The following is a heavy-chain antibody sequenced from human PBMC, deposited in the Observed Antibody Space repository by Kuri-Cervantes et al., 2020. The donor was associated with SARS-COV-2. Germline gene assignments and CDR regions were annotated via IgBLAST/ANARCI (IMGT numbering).Heavy chain of an antibody. V-gene: IGHV1-8*03. D-gene: IGHD2-2*01. CDR1: GYTFTSYD. CDR2: MNPNSGNT. Sequence: ASVKVSCKASGYTFTSYDINWVRQATGQGLEWMGWMNPNSGNTGYAQKFQGRVTITRNTSISTAYMELSSLRSEDTAVYYCARAGYYCSSTSCPSLPDYWCQGTLVTVSS. CDR3: ARAGYYCSSTSCPSLPDY. J-gene: IGHJ4*02.